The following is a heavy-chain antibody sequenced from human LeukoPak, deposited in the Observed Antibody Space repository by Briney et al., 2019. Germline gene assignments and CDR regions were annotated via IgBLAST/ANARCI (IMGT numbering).Heavy chain of an antibody. J-gene: IGHJ4*02. V-gene: IGHV5-51*01. Sequence: GESLKISCQGSGFTFITYSFAGVRQMPGKGLEWMGVIYAGDSSTRYSPSFQGQVTISVDKSISTAYLQWSSLKASDSAIYYCAIHSCYDSWGQGTLVTVSS. D-gene: IGHD3-16*01. CDR3: AIHSCYDS. CDR2: IYAGDSST. CDR1: GFTFITYS.